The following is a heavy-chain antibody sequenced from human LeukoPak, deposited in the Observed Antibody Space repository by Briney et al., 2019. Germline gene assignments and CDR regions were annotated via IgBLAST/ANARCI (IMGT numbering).Heavy chain of an antibody. V-gene: IGHV3-74*01. CDR1: GFTFSNYW. Sequence: GGSLRLSCGASGFTFSNYWMHWVRQAPGKGLVWVSHINSYGSITTYADSVKGRFTISRDSAKNTLYLQMNSLRAEDTAVYYCARGNYFDYWGQGTLVTVSS. J-gene: IGHJ4*02. CDR2: INSYGSIT. CDR3: ARGNYFDY.